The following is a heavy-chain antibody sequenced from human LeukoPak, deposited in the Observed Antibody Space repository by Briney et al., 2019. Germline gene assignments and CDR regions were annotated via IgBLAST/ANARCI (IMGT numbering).Heavy chain of an antibody. V-gene: IGHV4-30-2*01. CDR2: INHSGST. CDR1: GGSISSGGYY. CDR3: ASFPEGIAYGGPAG. J-gene: IGHJ4*02. Sequence: PSQTLSLTCTVSGGSISSGGYYWSWIRQPPGKGLEWIGEINHSGSTNYNPSLKSRVTISVDTSKNQFSLKLSSVTAADTAVYYCASFPEGIAYGGPAGWGQGTLVTVSS. D-gene: IGHD2-15*01.